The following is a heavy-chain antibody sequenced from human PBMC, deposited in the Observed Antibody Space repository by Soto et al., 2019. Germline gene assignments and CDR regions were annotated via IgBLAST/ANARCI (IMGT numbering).Heavy chain of an antibody. V-gene: IGHV4-30-2*01. CDR1: GGSISSGGYS. J-gene: IGHJ5*02. CDR3: ARDQLEGNWIDP. CDR2: IYHSGST. Sequence: QLQLQESGSGLVRPSQTLSLTCAVSGGSISSGGYSWNWIRQPPGRGLEWIGYIYHSGSTLNNPALKSRVTISVDKSKNQFSLRLTSVTAADTAVYYCARDQLEGNWIDPWGQGSLVTVSS. D-gene: IGHD1-1*01.